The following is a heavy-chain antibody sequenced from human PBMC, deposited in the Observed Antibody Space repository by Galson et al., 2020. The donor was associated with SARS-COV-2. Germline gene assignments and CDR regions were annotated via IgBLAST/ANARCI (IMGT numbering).Heavy chain of an antibody. J-gene: IGHJ3*02. CDR2: ISYDGSNK. Sequence: GGSLRLSCAASGFTFSSYAMHWVRQAPGKGLEWVAVISYDGSNKYYADSVKGRFTISRDNSKNTLYLQMNSLRAEDTAVYYCARAGGYRNAFDIWGQVTMVTVSS. V-gene: IGHV3-30*04. D-gene: IGHD5-18*01. CDR3: ARAGGYRNAFDI. CDR1: GFTFSSYA.